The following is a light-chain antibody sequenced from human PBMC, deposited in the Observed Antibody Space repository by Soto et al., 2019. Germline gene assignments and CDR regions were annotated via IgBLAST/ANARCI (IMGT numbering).Light chain of an antibody. V-gene: IGKV3-20*01. CDR1: QSVSSTY. CDR2: GAS. Sequence: EIVLTQSPGTLSLSPGERATLSCRASQSVSSTYLAWYQQKPGQAPRLLIYGASKRELGVPDRFSGGGSGTDFTLTCSSLEPEDFAVYYCQQYSGSVTFGGGTKVDIK. CDR3: QQYSGSVT. J-gene: IGKJ4*01.